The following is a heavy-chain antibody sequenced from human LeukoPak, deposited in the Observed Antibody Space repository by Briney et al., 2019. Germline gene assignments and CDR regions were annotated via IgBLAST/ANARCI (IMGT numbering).Heavy chain of an antibody. CDR2: ISYDGSNK. Sequence: PGRSLRLSCAASGFTFSSYAMHWVRQAPGKGLEWVAVISYDGSNKYYADSVKGRFTISRDNSKNTLYLQMNSLRAEDTAVYYCARDRTRMVPRMVSFEYWGQGTLVTVSS. J-gene: IGHJ4*02. D-gene: IGHD2-8*01. CDR3: ARDRTRMVPRMVSFEY. CDR1: GFTFSSYA. V-gene: IGHV3-30-3*01.